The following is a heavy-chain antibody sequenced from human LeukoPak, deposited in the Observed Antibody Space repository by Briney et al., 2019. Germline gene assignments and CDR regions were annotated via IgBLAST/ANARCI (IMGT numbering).Heavy chain of an antibody. Sequence: SETLSLTCTVSGDSISSSSYYWAWIRQPPGKGLEWIGSIYYSGTTYYNPSLKSRVTISVDTSKNQFSLKVSSVTAADTAVYYCARLRGSIVGPTLNWFDPWGQGTLVTVSS. D-gene: IGHD1-26*01. CDR3: ARLRGSIVGPTLNWFDP. J-gene: IGHJ5*02. CDR2: IYYSGTT. V-gene: IGHV4-39*01. CDR1: GDSISSSSYY.